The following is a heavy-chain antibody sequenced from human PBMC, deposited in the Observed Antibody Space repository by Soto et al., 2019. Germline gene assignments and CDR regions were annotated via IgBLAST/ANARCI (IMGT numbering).Heavy chain of an antibody. J-gene: IGHJ4*02. CDR3: ARQRPCYYDFWSLRTLRDY. D-gene: IGHD3-3*01. CDR1: GRPITTGSYY. V-gene: IGHV4-39*01. Sequence: RAESLSLTFTLSGRPITTGSYYWGWIRQPPWMGLEWIASIYYSGSTYYNTSLKSRVPISVDTSKNQFSLKPSSVTAADTAGPYCARQRPCYYDFWSLRTLRDYCDEGTQITVYS. CDR2: IYYSGST.